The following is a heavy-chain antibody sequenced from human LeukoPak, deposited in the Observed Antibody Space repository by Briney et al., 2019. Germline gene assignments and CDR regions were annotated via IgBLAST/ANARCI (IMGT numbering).Heavy chain of an antibody. CDR1: GFTFSNYW. Sequence: PGGSLRLSCAASGFTFSNYWINWVRQAPGKGPEWVANIKQDGSEKYYVDSVKGLFTISRDNAKNSLYLQMNSLRAEDTAVYYCARDSAGYSSGWSPPSDAFDIWGQGTMITVSS. CDR2: IKQDGSEK. CDR3: ARDSAGYSSGWSPPSDAFDI. V-gene: IGHV3-7*01. D-gene: IGHD6-19*01. J-gene: IGHJ3*02.